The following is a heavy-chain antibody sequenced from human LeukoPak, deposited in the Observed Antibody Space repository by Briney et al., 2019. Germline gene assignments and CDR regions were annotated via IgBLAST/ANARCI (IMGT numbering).Heavy chain of an antibody. CDR1: GGSISPISSSTYY. J-gene: IGHJ4*02. Sequence: PSETLSLTCTVSGGSISPISSSTYYWGWIRQAPGKGLEWIGSLFYGENTHYNPFLKSRATLSVDASNNRFSLKLTSVTAADAAVYFCARQLPTAAADTRGYFDYWGQGTVVTVSS. CDR2: LFYGENT. CDR3: ARQLPTAAADTRGYFDY. D-gene: IGHD6-25*01. V-gene: IGHV4-39*01.